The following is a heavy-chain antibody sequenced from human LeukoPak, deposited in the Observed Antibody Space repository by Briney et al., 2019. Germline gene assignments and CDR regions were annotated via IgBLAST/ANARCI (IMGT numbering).Heavy chain of an antibody. CDR3: AKERPQTTSFDY. J-gene: IGHJ4*02. V-gene: IGHV3-23*01. Sequence: GSLRLSCAASGFTFSTYPMNWVRQAPGKGLEWVSTISGSGGSTYYADSVKGRFTISRDNSKNTLYLQMNSLRAEDTAIYYCAKERPQTTSFDYWGQGTLVTVSS. D-gene: IGHD2/OR15-2a*01. CDR1: GFTFSTYP. CDR2: ISGSGGST.